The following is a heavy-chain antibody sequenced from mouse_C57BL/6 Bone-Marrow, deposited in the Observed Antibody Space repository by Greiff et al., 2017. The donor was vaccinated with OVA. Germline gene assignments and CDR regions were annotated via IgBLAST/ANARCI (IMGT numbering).Heavy chain of an antibody. CDR3: ARERFTVVATPDY. Sequence: VQLKQSGAELVKPGASVKLSCTASGFNIKDYYMHWVKQRPEQGLEWIGRIDPEDGETKYAPKFQGKATITADTSSNTAYLQLSSLTSEDTAVYYCARERFTVVATPDYWGQGTTLTVSS. CDR1: GFNIKDYY. J-gene: IGHJ2*01. CDR2: IDPEDGET. D-gene: IGHD1-1*01. V-gene: IGHV14-2*01.